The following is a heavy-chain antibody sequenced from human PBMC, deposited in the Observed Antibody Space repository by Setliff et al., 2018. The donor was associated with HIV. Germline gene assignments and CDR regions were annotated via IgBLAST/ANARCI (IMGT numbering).Heavy chain of an antibody. V-gene: IGHV4-31*02. J-gene: IGHJ4*02. CDR3: ARVVGSWYYNIHYFDY. Sequence: SSETLSLTCTVSGGSINSGGYYWSWIRQHPGKGLEWIGYIYYSGTTYYNPSVKSRVTISVDTSKNQFSLKLSSVTAADTAIYYCARVVGSWYYNIHYFDYWGQGTLVTVSS. D-gene: IGHD6-13*01. CDR2: IYYSGTT. CDR1: GGSINSGGYY.